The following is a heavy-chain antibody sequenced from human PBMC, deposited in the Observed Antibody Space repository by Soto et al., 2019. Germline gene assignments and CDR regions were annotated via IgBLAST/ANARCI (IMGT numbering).Heavy chain of an antibody. CDR2: ISAYNGNT. Sequence: QVQLVQSGAEVKKPGASVKVSCKASGYTFTSYGISWVRQAPGQGLEWMGWISAYNGNTNYAQKLQGRVTMTTDTSTSTAYMELRSLRSDDTAVYYCARAPDYAYGDYYRYYYMDVWGKGTTVTVSS. CDR1: GYTFTSYG. J-gene: IGHJ6*03. CDR3: ARAPDYAYGDYYRYYYMDV. D-gene: IGHD4-17*01. V-gene: IGHV1-18*01.